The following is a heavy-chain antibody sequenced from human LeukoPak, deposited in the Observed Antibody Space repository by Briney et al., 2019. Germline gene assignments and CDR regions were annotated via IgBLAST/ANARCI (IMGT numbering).Heavy chain of an antibody. J-gene: IGHJ4*02. V-gene: IGHV4-34*01. D-gene: IGHD3-3*01. CDR1: GGSFSGYY. CDR3: ARRGGLRWLLSYYFDY. Sequence: SETLSLTCAVYGGSFSGYYWSWIRQPPGKGLEWIGEINHSGSTNYNPSFKSRVTISVDTSKNQFSLKLSSVTAADTAVYYCARRGGLRWLLSYYFDYWGQGTLVTVSS. CDR2: INHSGST.